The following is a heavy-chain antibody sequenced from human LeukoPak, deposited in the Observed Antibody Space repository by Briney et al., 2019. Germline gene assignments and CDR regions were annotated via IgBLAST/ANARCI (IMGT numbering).Heavy chain of an antibody. D-gene: IGHD3-9*01. CDR3: AKYPPVYYDILTGYKDY. J-gene: IGHJ4*02. CDR1: GFTFSSYA. V-gene: IGHV3-23*01. Sequence: GGSLRLSCAASGFTFSSYAMSWVRQAPGKGLEWVSAISGSGGSTYYADSVKGRFTIYRDNSKNTLYLQMNSLRAEDTAVYYCAKYPPVYYDILTGYKDYWGQGTLVTVSS. CDR2: ISGSGGST.